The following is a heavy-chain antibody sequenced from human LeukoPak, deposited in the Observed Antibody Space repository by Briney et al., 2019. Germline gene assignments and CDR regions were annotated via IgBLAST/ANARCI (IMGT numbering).Heavy chain of an antibody. Sequence: GGSLRLSCAASGFTFSLYWMNWVRQAPGKGLEWVAVISYDGSNKYYADSVKGRFTISRDNSKNTLYLQMNSLRAEDTAVYYCARASSSGSYYWFDYWGQGTLVTVSS. V-gene: IGHV3-30*03. CDR3: ARASSSGSYYWFDY. CDR2: ISYDGSNK. CDR1: GFTFSLYW. J-gene: IGHJ4*02. D-gene: IGHD3-10*01.